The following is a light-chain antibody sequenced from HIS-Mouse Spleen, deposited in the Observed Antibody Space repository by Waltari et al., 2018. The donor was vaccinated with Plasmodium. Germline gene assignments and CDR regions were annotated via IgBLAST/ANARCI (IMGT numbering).Light chain of an antibody. CDR3: QQYNNWPPYT. V-gene: IGKV3-15*01. CDR1: QSVSSN. J-gene: IGKJ2*01. CDR2: GAS. Sequence: VMTQSPATLSVSPGERATLSCRASQSVSSNLAWYQQKPAQAPRLLIYGASTRATGIPARFSGSGSGTEFTLTISSMQSEDFAVYYCQQYNNWPPYTFGQGTKLEIK.